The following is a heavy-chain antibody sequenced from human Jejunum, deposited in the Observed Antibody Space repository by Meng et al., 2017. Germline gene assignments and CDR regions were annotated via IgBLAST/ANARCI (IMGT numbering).Heavy chain of an antibody. J-gene: IGHJ6*02. CDR2: IYNSCST. D-gene: IGHD2-15*01. CDR3: ARASRYCGGGSCSSDYYYYLYAMDV. CDR1: GGSIGSYF. Sequence: SETLSLTCTVSGGSIGSYFWSWIRQSPGKGLEWIGYIYNSCSTKYNPSLQSRVTISLDTSKNQFSLRLSSVTAADTALYYCARASRYCGGGSCSSDYYYYLYAMDVWGQGTTVTVSS. V-gene: IGHV4-59*01.